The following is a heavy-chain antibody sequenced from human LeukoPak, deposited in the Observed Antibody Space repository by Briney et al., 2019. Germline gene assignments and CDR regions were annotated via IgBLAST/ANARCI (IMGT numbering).Heavy chain of an antibody. V-gene: IGHV1-18*01. Sequence: GASVKVSCKASGGTFSSYAISWVRQAPGQGLEWMGWISAYNGNTNYAQKLQGRVTMTTDTSTSTAYMELRSLRSDDTAVYYCARVEWRAYSSGWSDNWFDPWGQGTLVTVSS. CDR2: ISAYNGNT. CDR1: GGTFSSYA. J-gene: IGHJ5*02. D-gene: IGHD6-19*01. CDR3: ARVEWRAYSSGWSDNWFDP.